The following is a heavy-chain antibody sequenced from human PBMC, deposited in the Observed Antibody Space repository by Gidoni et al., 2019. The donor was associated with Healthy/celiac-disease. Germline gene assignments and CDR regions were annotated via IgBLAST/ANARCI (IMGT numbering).Heavy chain of an antibody. V-gene: IGHV4-34*01. D-gene: IGHD3-10*01. Sequence: QVQLQQWGAGLLKPSETLSLTCAVYGGSFSGYSWIWIRQPPGKGLEWIGEIKQSGSTNYNPSLKSRVTRSVDTSKNQFSLKLRSVTAADTAVYYCARMEKLYYYGSGSYYKPRPGPAWFDPWGQGTLGHRLL. CDR3: ARMEKLYYYGSGSYYKPRPGPAWFDP. CDR2: IKQSGST. CDR1: GGSFSGYS. J-gene: IGHJ5*02.